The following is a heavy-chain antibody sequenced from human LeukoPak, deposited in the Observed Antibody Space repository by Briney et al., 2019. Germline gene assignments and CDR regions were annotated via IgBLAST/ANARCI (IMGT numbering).Heavy chain of an antibody. D-gene: IGHD6-19*01. J-gene: IGHJ4*02. CDR3: ASSVPAPGIAVAGTFDY. CDR1: GGTFSSYA. Sequence: SVKVSCKASGGTFSSYAISWVRQAPGQGLEWMGRIIPIFGTANYAQKFQGRVTITTDESTSTAYMELSSLRSEDTAVYYCASSVPAPGIAVAGTFDYWGQGTLVTVSS. CDR2: IIPIFGTA. V-gene: IGHV1-69*05.